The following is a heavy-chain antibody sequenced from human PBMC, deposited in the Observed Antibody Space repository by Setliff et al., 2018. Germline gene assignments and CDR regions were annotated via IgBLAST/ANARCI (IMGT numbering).Heavy chain of an antibody. CDR1: GYSFTDCW. CDR2: IYPGNADT. Sequence: GESLKISCKGSGYSFTDCWIAWVRQTPGKGLEWMGTIYPGNADTRYSPSFQGQVTISTDTSINTAFLQWNNLKASDTAVYYCARRGERFFNWFDPWGQGTLVTSPQ. D-gene: IGHD2-21*01. V-gene: IGHV5-51*01. CDR3: ARRGERFFNWFDP. J-gene: IGHJ5*02.